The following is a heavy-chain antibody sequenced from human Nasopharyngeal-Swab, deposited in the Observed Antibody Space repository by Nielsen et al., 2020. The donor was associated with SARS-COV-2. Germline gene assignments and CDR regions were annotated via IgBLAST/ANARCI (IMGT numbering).Heavy chain of an antibody. CDR1: GFTFSSYA. Sequence: GESLKISCAASGFTFSSYAMSWVRQAPGKGLEWVSAISGSGGSTYYADSVKGRFTISRDNSKNTLYLQMNSLRAEDTAVYYCARETPGDQFYGMDVWGQGTTVTVSS. CDR2: ISGSGGST. D-gene: IGHD7-27*01. V-gene: IGHV3-23*01. CDR3: ARETPGDQFYGMDV. J-gene: IGHJ6*02.